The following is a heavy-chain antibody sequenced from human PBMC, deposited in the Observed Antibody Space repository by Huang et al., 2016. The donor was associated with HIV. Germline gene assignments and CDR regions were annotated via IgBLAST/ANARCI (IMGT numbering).Heavy chain of an antibody. D-gene: IGHD1-7*01. CDR2: IKQDESEK. CDR1: TFTFGAYW. CDR3: ATKTAGMDI. Sequence: VESGGRSVQPGGSIKLSCVGSTFTFGAYWMSWVRQTPGKGLEWVANIKQDESEKYYVDSVKGRFNISRDNARKVLFLEMDDLRVEDTAIYFCATKTAGMDIWGQGTTVTVSS. J-gene: IGHJ6*02. V-gene: IGHV3-7*01.